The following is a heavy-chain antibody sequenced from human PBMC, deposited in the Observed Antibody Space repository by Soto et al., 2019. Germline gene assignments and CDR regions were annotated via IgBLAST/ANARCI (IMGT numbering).Heavy chain of an antibody. CDR2: IYYSGST. J-gene: IGHJ6*02. Sequence: PSEPLSLTCTVSGGSISSGDSYWSWIRQPPGKGLEWIGYIYYSGSTYYNPSLKSRVTISVDTSKNQFSLKLSSVTAADTAVYYCGIDQMATRGLYYYGRDVWGEGTTVNFFS. V-gene: IGHV4-30-4*01. CDR3: GIDQMATRGLYYYGRDV. CDR1: GGSISSGDSY. D-gene: IGHD5-12*01.